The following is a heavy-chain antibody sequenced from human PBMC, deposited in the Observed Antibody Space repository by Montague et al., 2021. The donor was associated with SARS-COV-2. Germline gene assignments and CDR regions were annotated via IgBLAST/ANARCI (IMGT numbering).Heavy chain of an antibody. D-gene: IGHD3-10*01. J-gene: IGHJ6*03. V-gene: IGHV4-34*01. CDR3: ARLGDGVVPSPILGVGPYYSYYYMDV. Sequence: SDTLSLTRAVHGGSFSTYSWNWIRQPPGKGLEWIGEIHHGGSTNYNPSLKSRVTISADTSKNQFSLKLTSVAAADAAVYYCARLGDGVVPSPILGVGPYYSYYYMDVWGKGITVTVSS. CDR1: GGSFSTYS. CDR2: IHHGGST.